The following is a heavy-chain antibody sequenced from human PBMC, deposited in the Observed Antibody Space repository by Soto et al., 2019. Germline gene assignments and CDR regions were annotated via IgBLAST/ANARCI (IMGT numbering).Heavy chain of an antibody. CDR1: GFTFISYG. CDR2: ITTTGRNT. CDR3: ARWAASAGSDWFDA. D-gene: IGHD6-13*01. Sequence: EMQLLEYGGVLVQPGGSLILSCAASGFTFISYGMTWVLQAPGKGLEWVSGITTTGRNTYYAESVKGRFTISRDNSKNLVYLELFSLTADDTCVYYCARWAASAGSDWFDAWGQGALVIVSS. V-gene: IGHV3-23*01. J-gene: IGHJ5*02.